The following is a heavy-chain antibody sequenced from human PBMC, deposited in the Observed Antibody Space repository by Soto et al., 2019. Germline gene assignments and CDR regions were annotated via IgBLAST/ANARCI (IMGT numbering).Heavy chain of an antibody. CDR2: IYTSGST. D-gene: IGHD3-22*01. J-gene: IGHJ4*02. CDR1: GGSISSYY. Sequence: SETLSLTCTVSGGSISSYYWIWIGRPAGKGLEWIGRIYTSGSTNYNPSLKSRVTMSVDTSKNQFSLKLSSVTAADTAVYYCASTFYDEGFFFDYWGQGTLVTVSS. V-gene: IGHV4-4*07. CDR3: ASTFYDEGFFFDY.